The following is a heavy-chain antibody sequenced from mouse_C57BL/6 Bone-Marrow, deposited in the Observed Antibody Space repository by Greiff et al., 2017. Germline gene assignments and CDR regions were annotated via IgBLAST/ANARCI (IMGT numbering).Heavy chain of an antibody. CDR2: IYPGNSDT. J-gene: IGHJ1*03. Sequence: VQLKQSGTVLARPGASVKMSCKTSGYTFTSYWMHWVKQRPGQGLEWIGAIYPGNSDTSYNQKFKGKAKLTAVTSASTAYMELSSLTNEDSAVYYCTKGTTVVYWYFDVWGTGTTVTVSS. V-gene: IGHV1-5*01. CDR3: TKGTTVVYWYFDV. D-gene: IGHD1-1*01. CDR1: GYTFTSYW.